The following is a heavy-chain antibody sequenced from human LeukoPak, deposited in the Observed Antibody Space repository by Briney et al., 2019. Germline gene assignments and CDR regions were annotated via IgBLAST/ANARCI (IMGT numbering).Heavy chain of an antibody. J-gene: IGHJ6*03. D-gene: IGHD1-20*01. CDR3: ARLYNWNDVGLGPMDV. CDR2: IIPIFGTA. Sequence: SVKVSCKASGGTFSSYAISWVRQAPGQGLEWMGGIIPIFGTANYAQKFQGRVTITADESTSTAYMELSSLRSGDTPVYYCARLYNWNDVGLGPMDVWGKGTTVTVSS. V-gene: IGHV1-69*01. CDR1: GGTFSSYA.